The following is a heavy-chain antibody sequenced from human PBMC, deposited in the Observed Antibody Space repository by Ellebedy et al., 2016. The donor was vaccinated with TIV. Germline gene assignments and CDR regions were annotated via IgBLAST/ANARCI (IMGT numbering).Heavy chain of an antibody. D-gene: IGHD5-24*01. Sequence: GESLKISCAASGFTFSRYSMNWVRQAPGKGLEWVSSISSSSSYIYYADSAKGRITISRDNAKNSLYLQMNSLRAGDKAVYYCARQSQKMATIPGDLGYWGQGTLVTVSS. CDR1: GFTFSRYS. CDR2: ISSSSSYI. CDR3: ARQSQKMATIPGDLGY. V-gene: IGHV3-21*01. J-gene: IGHJ4*02.